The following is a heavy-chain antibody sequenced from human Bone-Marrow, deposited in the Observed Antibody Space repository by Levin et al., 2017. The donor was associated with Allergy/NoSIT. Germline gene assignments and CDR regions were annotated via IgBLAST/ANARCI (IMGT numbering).Heavy chain of an antibody. V-gene: IGHV3-48*03. CDR2: ISSSGSTI. CDR3: ARACMTTVTTGCSDAFDI. D-gene: IGHD4-11*01. Sequence: GGSLRLSCAASGFTFSSYEMNWVRQAPGKGLEWVSYISSSGSTIYYADSVKGRFTISRDNAKNSLYLQMNSLRAEDTAVYYCARACMTTVTTGCSDAFDIWGQGTMVTVSS. CDR1: GFTFSSYE. J-gene: IGHJ3*02.